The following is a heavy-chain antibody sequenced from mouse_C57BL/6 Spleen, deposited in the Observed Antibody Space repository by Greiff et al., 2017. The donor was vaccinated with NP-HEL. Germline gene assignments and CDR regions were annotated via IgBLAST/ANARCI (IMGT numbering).Heavy chain of an antibody. CDR3: ARKEDYDYPCAY. Sequence: VQLQQPGAELVMPGASVKLSCKASGYTFTSYWMHWVKQRPGQGLEWIGEIDPSDSYTNYNQKFKGKSTLTVDKSSSTAYMQLSSLTSEDSAVYYCARKEDYDYPCAYWGQGTLVTVSA. D-gene: IGHD2-4*01. V-gene: IGHV1-69*01. J-gene: IGHJ3*01. CDR1: GYTFTSYW. CDR2: IDPSDSYT.